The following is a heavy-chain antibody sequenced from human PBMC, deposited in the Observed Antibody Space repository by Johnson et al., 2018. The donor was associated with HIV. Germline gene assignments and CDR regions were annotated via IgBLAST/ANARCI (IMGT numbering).Heavy chain of an antibody. CDR2: LFSGDTT. Sequence: VQLVESGGVVVKPGGSLRLSCAASGFTFSDYYMSWVRQAPGKGLEWVSVLFSGDTTYYADSVNGRFTISRDNSKNTLYLQINSLRAEDTAVYYCASATVMATLSLGPWYPFDIWGQGTMVTVSS. CDR1: GFTFSDYY. J-gene: IGHJ3*02. V-gene: IGHV3-66*01. D-gene: IGHD5-24*01. CDR3: ASATVMATLSLGPWYPFDI.